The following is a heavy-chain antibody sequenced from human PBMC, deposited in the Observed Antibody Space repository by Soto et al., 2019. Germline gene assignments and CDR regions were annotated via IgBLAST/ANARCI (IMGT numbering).Heavy chain of an antibody. D-gene: IGHD2-21*01. J-gene: IGHJ6*02. CDR1: GYTFANYA. CDR3: ARDLSGCGLTSGHFGVDV. V-gene: IGHV1-3*01. Sequence: QVRLVQSGTEVKKPGASVMVSCKASGYTFANYAIHWVRQAPGQDFEWMGWINAGNGNTRNSQKFQGRVTFTRDTSATTAHMEVGSLRFEDTAVYYCARDLSGCGLTSGHFGVDVWGQGTTVIVSS. CDR2: INAGNGNT.